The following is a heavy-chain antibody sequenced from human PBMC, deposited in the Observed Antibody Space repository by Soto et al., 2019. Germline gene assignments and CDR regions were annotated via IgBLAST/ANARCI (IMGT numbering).Heavy chain of an antibody. CDR3: ARGGYFDSSNYLAY. Sequence: SLKVSCKSSGYTFTNYGIIWVRQAPGRGLEWMGWINPGNGNTKYSQQFQGRVIIDRDTSASTAYMELSSLRSEDTAVYYCARGGYFDSSNYLAYWGLGTLVTVSS. D-gene: IGHD3-22*01. CDR1: GYTFTNYG. V-gene: IGHV1-3*01. J-gene: IGHJ4*02. CDR2: INPGNGNT.